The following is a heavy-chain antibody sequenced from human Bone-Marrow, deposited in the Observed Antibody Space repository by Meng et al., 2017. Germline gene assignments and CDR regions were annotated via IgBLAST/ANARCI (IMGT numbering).Heavy chain of an antibody. J-gene: IGHJ6*02. Sequence: GESLKISCVASGFAFRNHPMAWVRQAPGKGLEWVSTLSGTGDATHYADSVKGRFTISRDNAKNSLYLQMNSLRAEDTAVYYCARDRDSSSWASYYYYGMDVWGQGTTVTVSS. CDR3: ARDRDSSSWASYYYYGMDV. CDR2: LSGTGDAT. CDR1: GFAFRNHP. V-gene: IGHV3-23*01. D-gene: IGHD6-13*01.